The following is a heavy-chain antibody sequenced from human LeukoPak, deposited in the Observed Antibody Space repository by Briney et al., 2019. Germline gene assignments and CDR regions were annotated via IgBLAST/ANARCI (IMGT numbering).Heavy chain of an antibody. CDR1: GGTFSSYA. D-gene: IGHD7-27*01. Sequence: ASVKVSCKASGGTFSSYAISWVRQAPGQGLEWMGIINPSDGSTRYAKKFQGRVTMTRDTSTSTVYMELSSLRSEDTAVYYCARAPNGGLPGGYWGQGTLVTVSS. CDR3: ARAPNGGLPGGY. J-gene: IGHJ4*02. V-gene: IGHV1-46*01. CDR2: INPSDGST.